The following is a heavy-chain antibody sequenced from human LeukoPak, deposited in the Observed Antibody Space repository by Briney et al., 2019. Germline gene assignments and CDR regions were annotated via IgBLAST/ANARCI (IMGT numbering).Heavy chain of an antibody. J-gene: IGHJ4*02. Sequence: GSSVKVSCKASGGTFSSYAISWVRQAPGKGLEWMGGFDPEDGETIYAQKFQGRVTMTEDTSTDTAYMELSSLRSEDTAVYYCATGGWPIRNWGQGTLVTVSP. CDR2: FDPEDGET. CDR1: GGTFSSYA. CDR3: ATGGWPIRN. V-gene: IGHV1-24*01. D-gene: IGHD6-19*01.